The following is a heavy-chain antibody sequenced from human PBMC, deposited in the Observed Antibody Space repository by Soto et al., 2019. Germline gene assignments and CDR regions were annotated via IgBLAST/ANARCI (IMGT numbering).Heavy chain of an antibody. V-gene: IGHV3-30*18. CDR1: GFTFSSYF. J-gene: IGHJ4*02. CDR3: AKDTYYHDSSGYYVFEY. CDR2: ISYDGSNK. D-gene: IGHD3-22*01. Sequence: PGGSLILSCAASGFTFSSYFMHWVRQAPGKGLEWVAVISYDGSNKYYADSVKGRFTISRDNSKNTVYLQMNSLRAEDTAVYYCAKDTYYHDSSGYYVFEYWGQGTLVTVSS.